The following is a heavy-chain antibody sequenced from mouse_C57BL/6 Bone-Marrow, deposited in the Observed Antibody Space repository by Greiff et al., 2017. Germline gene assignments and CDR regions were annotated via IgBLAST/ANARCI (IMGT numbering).Heavy chain of an antibody. Sequence: VQLQQSGPELVKPGASVKISCKASGYTFTDYYMNWVKQSHGKSLEWIGDINPKNGGTSYNQKFKGKATLTVDKSSSTAYMELLSLTSEDSAVYYWARDGNYVGWFAYWGQGTLVTVSA. J-gene: IGHJ3*01. V-gene: IGHV1-26*01. CDR2: INPKNGGT. CDR1: GYTFTDYY. CDR3: ARDGNYVGWFAY. D-gene: IGHD2-1*01.